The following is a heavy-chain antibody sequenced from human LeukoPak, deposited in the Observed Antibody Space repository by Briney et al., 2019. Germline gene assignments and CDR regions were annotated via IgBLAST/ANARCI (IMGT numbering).Heavy chain of an antibody. CDR3: ARGSPEILRSYYYYYMDV. J-gene: IGHJ6*03. CDR2: IYSGGST. D-gene: IGHD4-17*01. Sequence: GGSLRLSCAASGFTVSSNYMSWVREAPGKGLEWVSVIYSGGSTYYADSVKGRFTISRDNSKNTLYLQMNSLRAEDTAVYYCARGSPEILRSYYYYYMDVWGKGTTVTVSS. V-gene: IGHV3-53*01. CDR1: GFTVSSNY.